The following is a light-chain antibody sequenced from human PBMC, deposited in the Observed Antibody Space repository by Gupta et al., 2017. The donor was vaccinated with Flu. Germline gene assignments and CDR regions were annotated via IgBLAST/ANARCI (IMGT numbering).Light chain of an antibody. Sequence: TLSLSPGERATLSCRASQSVSRYLAWYEKKPGQAPRLLIYDASNRAKGITASFSGSGDGTDFTLTISSREPEDFAVYYCQQRSNGPPKLTFGGGTKVEIK. CDR3: QQRSNGPPKLT. V-gene: IGKV3-11*01. J-gene: IGKJ4*01. CDR1: QSVSRY. CDR2: DAS.